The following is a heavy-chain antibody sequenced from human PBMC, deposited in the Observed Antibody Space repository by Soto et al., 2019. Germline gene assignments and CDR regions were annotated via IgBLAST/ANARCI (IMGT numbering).Heavy chain of an antibody. J-gene: IGHJ4*02. Sequence: QALGQRLEWMGWINAGNGNTKYSQKFQGRVTITRDTSASTAYMELSSLRSEDTAVYYCASESYGGEFDSWGQGTLVTVSS. CDR2: INAGNGNT. V-gene: IGHV1-3*01. D-gene: IGHD4-17*01. CDR3: ASESYGGEFDS.